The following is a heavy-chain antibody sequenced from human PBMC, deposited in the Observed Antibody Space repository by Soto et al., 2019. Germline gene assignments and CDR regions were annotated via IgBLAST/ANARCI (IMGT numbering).Heavy chain of an antibody. J-gene: IGHJ6*02. Sequence: QVQLQESGPGLVKPSQTLSLTCTVSGGSISSGGYYWTWIRQHPGKGLEWIGYNYYSGITYYNPSLKSRVTISLDTSKNPFSLKRSSVTAADTAVYYCARGSSIAGLYYGMDVWGQGTTVTVSS. CDR2: NYYSGIT. CDR1: GGSISSGGYY. CDR3: ARGSSIAGLYYGMDV. V-gene: IGHV4-31*03. D-gene: IGHD6-6*01.